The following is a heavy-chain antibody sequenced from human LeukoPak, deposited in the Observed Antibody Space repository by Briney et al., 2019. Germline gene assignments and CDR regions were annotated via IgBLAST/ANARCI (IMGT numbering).Heavy chain of an antibody. D-gene: IGHD3-9*01. Sequence: GGSLRLSCAASGFTFSSYGMHWVRQAPGKGLEGVAVISYDGSNKYYADSVKGRFTISRDNSKNTLYLQMNSLRAEDTAVYYCAKDQVDLGYYYYYGMDVWGKGTTVTVSS. CDR3: AKDQVDLGYYYYYGMDV. J-gene: IGHJ6*04. V-gene: IGHV3-30*18. CDR1: GFTFSSYG. CDR2: ISYDGSNK.